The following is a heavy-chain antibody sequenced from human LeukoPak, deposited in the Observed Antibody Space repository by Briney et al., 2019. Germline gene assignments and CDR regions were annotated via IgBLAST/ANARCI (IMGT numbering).Heavy chain of an antibody. CDR3: ARDRGYSFDY. CDR1: RFTLNSYW. J-gene: IGHJ4*02. D-gene: IGHD3-22*01. CDR2: VYSAGSST. V-gene: IGHV3-74*01. Sequence: GGSLTLSPAASRFTLNSYWRHGVRQAPEKGLVWVSHVYSAGSSTTYADSVKGRFTISGDNAKNTLYVQMNSLRAEDTAVYYCARDRGYSFDYWGQGALVTVSS.